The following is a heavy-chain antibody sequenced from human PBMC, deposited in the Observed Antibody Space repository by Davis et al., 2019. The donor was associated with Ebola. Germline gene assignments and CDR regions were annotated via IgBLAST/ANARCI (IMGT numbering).Heavy chain of an antibody. CDR3: ARGYYDSSGYYPQDY. V-gene: IGHV4-34*01. CDR2: INHSGST. Sequence: PGGSLRLSCAVYGGSFSGYYWSWIRQPPGKGLEWIGEINHSGSTNYNPSLKSRVTISVDTSKNQFSLKLSSVTAADTAVYYCARGYYDSSGYYPQDYWGQGTLVTVSS. CDR1: GGSFSGYY. J-gene: IGHJ4*02. D-gene: IGHD3-22*01.